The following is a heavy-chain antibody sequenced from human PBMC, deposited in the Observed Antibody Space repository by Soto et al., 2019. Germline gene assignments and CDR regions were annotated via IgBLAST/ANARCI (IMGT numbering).Heavy chain of an antibody. D-gene: IGHD6-6*01. CDR3: ARGGQQVVSFDY. V-gene: IGHV1-69*08. CDR1: GGNISTYV. J-gene: IGHJ4*02. Sequence: QVHLVQSGAEVKKPGSSVKVSCKTSGGNISTYVINWVRQAPGQGLEWMGRIIPALGAADYAQKFQDRLTITADKSTSTAYMELSSLRSDDTAVYYCARGGQQVVSFDYWGQGTLVAVSS. CDR2: IIPALGAA.